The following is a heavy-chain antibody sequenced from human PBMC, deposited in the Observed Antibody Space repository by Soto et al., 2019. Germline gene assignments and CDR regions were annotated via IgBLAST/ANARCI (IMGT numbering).Heavy chain of an antibody. CDR2: IIPIFGTA. Sequence: ASVKVSCKASGGTFSSYAISWVRQAPGQGLEWMGGIIPIFGTANYAQKFQGRVTITADESTSTAYMELSSLRSEDTAVYYCARRFSRRTGTTVLGGFDPWGQGTLVTVSS. D-gene: IGHD1-7*01. J-gene: IGHJ5*02. CDR3: ARRFSRRTGTTVLGGFDP. CDR1: GGTFSSYA. V-gene: IGHV1-69*13.